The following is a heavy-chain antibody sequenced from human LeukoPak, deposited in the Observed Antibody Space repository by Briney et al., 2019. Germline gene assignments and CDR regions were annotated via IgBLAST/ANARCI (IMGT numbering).Heavy chain of an antibody. CDR3: ARDTDYYDSSGYYNYFDY. J-gene: IGHJ4*02. D-gene: IGHD3-22*01. CDR2: IYTSGST. Sequence: SQTLSLTCTVSGGSISSYYWSWIRQPAGKGLEWIGRIYTSGSTNFNPSLKSRVTMSVDTSKNQFSLTLSSVTAADTAVYYCARDTDYYDSSGYYNYFDYWGQGTLVTVSS. V-gene: IGHV4-4*07. CDR1: GGSISSYY.